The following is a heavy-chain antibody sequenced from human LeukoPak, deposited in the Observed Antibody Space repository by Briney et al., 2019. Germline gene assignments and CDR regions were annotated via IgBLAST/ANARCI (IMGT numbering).Heavy chain of an antibody. CDR1: GFTFDDYA. CDR3: AKAGDSSGYLTPIDY. V-gene: IGHV3-9*03. J-gene: IGHJ4*02. CDR2: ISWYSGSI. Sequence: GGSLRLSCAASGFTFDDYAMHWVRQAPGKGLEWVSGISWYSGSIGYADSVKGRFTISRDNAKNSLYLQMNSLRAEDMALYYCAKAGDSSGYLTPIDYWGQGTLVTVSS. D-gene: IGHD3-22*01.